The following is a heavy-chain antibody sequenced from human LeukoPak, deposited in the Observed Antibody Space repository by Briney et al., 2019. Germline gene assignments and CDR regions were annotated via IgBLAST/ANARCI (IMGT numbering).Heavy chain of an antibody. V-gene: IGHV3-30*18. D-gene: IGHD6-13*01. CDR3: AKDPIAAADLYFDY. Sequence: GGSLRLSCAASGFTFSSYGMHWVRQAPGKGLEWVAVISYDGSNKYFADSVKGRFTISRDNSKNTLYLQMNSLRAEDTAVYYCAKDPIAAADLYFDYWGQGTLVTVSS. J-gene: IGHJ4*02. CDR1: GFTFSSYG. CDR2: ISYDGSNK.